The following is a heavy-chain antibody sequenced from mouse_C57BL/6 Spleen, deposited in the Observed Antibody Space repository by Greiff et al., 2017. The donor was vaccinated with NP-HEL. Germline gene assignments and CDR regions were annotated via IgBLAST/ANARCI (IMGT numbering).Heavy chain of an antibody. CDR2: ISDGGSYT. V-gene: IGHV5-4*01. Sequence: EVHLVESGGGLVKPGGSLKLSCAASGFTFSSYAMSWVRQTPEKRLEWVATISDGGSYTYYPDNVKGRFTISRDNAKNNLYLQMSHLKSEDTAMYYCARDGGDWAHDYWGQGTTLTVSS. J-gene: IGHJ2*01. CDR1: GFTFSSYA. CDR3: ARDGGDWAHDY. D-gene: IGHD2-13*01.